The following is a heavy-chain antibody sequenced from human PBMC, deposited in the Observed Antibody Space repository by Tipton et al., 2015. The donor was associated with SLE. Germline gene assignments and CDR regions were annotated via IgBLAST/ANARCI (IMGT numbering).Heavy chain of an antibody. CDR2: IYTSGAT. Sequence: TLSLTCNIFGVSLSSSYWSWIRQPPGKGLGWIGRIYTSGATDDNPSPKSRVIMSVDMSKNQLFLKMTFVTAADSAVYFCARVLLNNAFDIWGQGTRVTVSS. D-gene: IGHD2/OR15-2a*01. V-gene: IGHV4-4*07. CDR1: GVSLSSSY. CDR3: ARVLLNNAFDI. J-gene: IGHJ3*02.